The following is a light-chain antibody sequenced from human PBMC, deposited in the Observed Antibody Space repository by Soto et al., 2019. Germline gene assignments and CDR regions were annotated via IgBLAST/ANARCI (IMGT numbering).Light chain of an antibody. V-gene: IGKV3-15*01. CDR1: QSVSSN. J-gene: IGKJ4*01. CDR3: QQFRSSPLT. Sequence: EIVMTQSPATLSVSPGERATLSCRASQSVSSNLAWYHQKPGQAPRLLIYAASARATGIPARFSGSGSGTDFTLTISRVEPEDFAVYYCQQFRSSPLTFGGGTKVDIK. CDR2: AAS.